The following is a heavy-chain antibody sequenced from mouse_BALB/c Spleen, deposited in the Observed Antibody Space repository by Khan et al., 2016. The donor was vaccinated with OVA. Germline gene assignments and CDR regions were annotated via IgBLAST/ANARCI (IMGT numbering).Heavy chain of an antibody. CDR3: ARSNYGPFAY. Sequence: EVELVESGGGLVKPGGSLKLSCAASGFTFSSFTMSWVRQTPEKRLEWVASISSGGDNTYYPDSVKGRFTISRDNAKNNLYLHMSRLRSEDTALYYCARSNYGPFAYWGQGTLVTVSA. CDR1: GFTFSSFT. D-gene: IGHD1-1*02. V-gene: IGHV5-9*03. J-gene: IGHJ3*01. CDR2: ISSGGDNT.